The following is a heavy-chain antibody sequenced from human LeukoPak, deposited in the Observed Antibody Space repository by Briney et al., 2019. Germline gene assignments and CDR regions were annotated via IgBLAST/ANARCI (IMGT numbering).Heavy chain of an antibody. CDR2: IYWDDDK. J-gene: IGHJ3*02. V-gene: IGHV2-5*02. CDR3: AHSEDYYGSVDAFDI. D-gene: IGHD3-10*01. Sequence: SGPTLVNPTQTLTLTCTFSGFSLSTSGVGVGWIRQPPGKALEWLAFIYWDDDKRYSPSLESRLTITKDTFKNQVVLTMTDMDPVDTATYYCAHSEDYYGSVDAFDIWGQGTMVTVSS. CDR1: GFSLSTSGVG.